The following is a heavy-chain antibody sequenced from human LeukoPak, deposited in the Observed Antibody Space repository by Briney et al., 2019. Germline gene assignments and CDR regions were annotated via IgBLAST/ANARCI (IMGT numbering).Heavy chain of an antibody. CDR1: GFTFSSYW. D-gene: IGHD2-15*01. Sequence: HPGGSLRLSCAASGFTFSSYWMTWVRQAPGKGLEWVSYISSSGSAIYYVDSVKGRFTVSRDNAKNSLFLQMNSPRAEDTAVYYCVRVKGSYFDYWGQGALVTVSS. J-gene: IGHJ4*02. V-gene: IGHV3-48*01. CDR2: ISSSGSAI. CDR3: VRVKGSYFDY.